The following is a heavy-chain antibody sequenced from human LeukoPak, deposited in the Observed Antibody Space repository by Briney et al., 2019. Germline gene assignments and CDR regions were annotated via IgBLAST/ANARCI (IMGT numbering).Heavy chain of an antibody. V-gene: IGHV1-2*02. Sequence: ASVKVSCKASGYTFTGYYMHWVRQAPGQGLEWMGWINPNSGGTNYAQKFQGRVTITRDTSISTAYMELSRLRSDDTAVYYCARDWGYSGSYPEYWGQGTLVTVSS. CDR2: INPNSGGT. J-gene: IGHJ4*02. D-gene: IGHD1-26*01. CDR1: GYTFTGYY. CDR3: ARDWGYSGSYPEY.